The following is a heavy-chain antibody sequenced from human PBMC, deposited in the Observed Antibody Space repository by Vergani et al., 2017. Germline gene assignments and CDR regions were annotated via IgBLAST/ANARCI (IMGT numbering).Heavy chain of an antibody. CDR1: GGSVSSGSYY. V-gene: IGHV4-61*10. D-gene: IGHD5-18*01. J-gene: IGHJ4*02. CDR3: ARGGRRQLWYEFDY. Sequence: QVQLQESGPGLVKPSETLSLTCTVSGGSVSSGSYYWSWIRQPAGKGLEWIGYIYYSGRTNYNPSLKSRVTISVDTSKNQFSLKLSAVTASDTAVYYCARGGRRQLWYEFDYWGQGTLVTVSS. CDR2: IYYSGRT.